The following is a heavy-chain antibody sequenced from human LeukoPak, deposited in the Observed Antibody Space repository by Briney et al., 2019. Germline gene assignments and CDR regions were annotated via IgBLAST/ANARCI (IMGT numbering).Heavy chain of an antibody. V-gene: IGHV3-23*01. D-gene: IGHD3-22*01. Sequence: GGSLRLSCAASGFTFSSYAMSWVRQAPGKGLEWVSAISGSGGSTYYADSVKGRFTISGDNSKNTLYLQMNSLRAEDTAVYYCAKDAGDYYDSSGYYFGYFDYWGQGTLVTVSS. J-gene: IGHJ4*02. CDR3: AKDAGDYYDSSGYYFGYFDY. CDR1: GFTFSSYA. CDR2: ISGSGGST.